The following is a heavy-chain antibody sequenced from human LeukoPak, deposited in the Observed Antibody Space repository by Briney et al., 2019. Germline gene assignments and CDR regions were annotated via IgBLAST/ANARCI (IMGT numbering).Heavy chain of an antibody. CDR2: IYYSGST. V-gene: IGHV4-59*01. J-gene: IGHJ4*02. CDR1: GGSISSYY. D-gene: IGHD3-22*01. Sequence: SETLSLTCTVSGGSISSYYWSWIRQPPGKGLEWIGYIYYSGSTNYNPSLKSRVTISVDTSKNQFSLKLSSVTAADTAVYYCASGGNYYDSRQGEGAFDYWGQGTLVTVSS. CDR3: ASGGNYYDSRQGEGAFDY.